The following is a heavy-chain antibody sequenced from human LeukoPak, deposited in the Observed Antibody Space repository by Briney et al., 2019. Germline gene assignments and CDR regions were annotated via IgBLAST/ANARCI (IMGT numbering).Heavy chain of an antibody. J-gene: IGHJ6*02. D-gene: IGHD6-19*01. Sequence: ASVKVSCKASGYTFTSYGISWVRQAPGQGLEWMGWISAYSGNTNYAQKLQGRVTMTTDTSTSTAYMELRSLRSDDTAVYYCARDISMGSSAYKVSGMDVWGQGTTVTVSS. CDR3: ARDISMGSSAYKVSGMDV. CDR2: ISAYSGNT. V-gene: IGHV1-18*01. CDR1: GYTFTSYG.